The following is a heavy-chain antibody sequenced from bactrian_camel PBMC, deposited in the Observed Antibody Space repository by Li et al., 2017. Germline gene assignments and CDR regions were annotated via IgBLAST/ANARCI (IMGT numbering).Heavy chain of an antibody. CDR1: GYSGQC. CDR3: ARRQFGCGDLAPRDYDN. D-gene: IGHD1*01. CDR2: IDSDGRT. J-gene: IGHJ4*01. Sequence: QVQLVESGGGSVQAGGSLTLSCAASGYSGQCLGWFRDEAPGKEREGVASIDSDGRTSYADSVKGRFTISRDNDKRTLYLQMNNLEPEDTAMYYCARRQFGCGDLAPRDYDNWGQGTQVTVS. V-gene: IGHV3S53*01.